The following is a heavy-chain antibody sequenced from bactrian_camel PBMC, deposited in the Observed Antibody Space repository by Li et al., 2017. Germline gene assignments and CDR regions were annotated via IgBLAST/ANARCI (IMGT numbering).Heavy chain of an antibody. Sequence: HVQLVESGGGSAQAGRSLRLSCAASGNTYSLNCLGWFRQTPGKEREQVAVFIYSFGRSTRYADSVKGRFTISQDNSKNMVFLEMGNLLPEDTAMYYCAARDSDVAVGHGETVSSGRRRRRTSRFGCTLHSDFNYWGQGTQVTVS. CDR2: IYSFGRST. J-gene: IGHJ4*01. CDR1: GNTYSLNC. V-gene: IGHV3S54*01. CDR3: AARDSDVAVGHGETVSSGRRRRRTSRFGCTLHSDFNY. D-gene: IGHD1*01.